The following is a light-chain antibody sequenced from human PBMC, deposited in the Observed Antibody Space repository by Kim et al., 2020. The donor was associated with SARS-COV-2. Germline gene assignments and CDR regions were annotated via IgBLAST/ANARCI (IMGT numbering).Light chain of an antibody. CDR1: QSVSNY. V-gene: IGKV3-11*01. CDR2: DAY. CDR3: QQRYTWPQLT. Sequence: EIVMTQSPATLSLSPGERATLTCRASQSVSNYLAWYQQKPGQAPRLLIYDAYKRATDVPTRFSGSGSGTEFTLTISSLEPEDFAVYYCQQRYTWPQLTFGGGTKVEIK. J-gene: IGKJ4*01.